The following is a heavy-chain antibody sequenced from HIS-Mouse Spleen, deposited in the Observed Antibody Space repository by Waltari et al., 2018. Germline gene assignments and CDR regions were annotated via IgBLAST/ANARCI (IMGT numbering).Heavy chain of an antibody. V-gene: IGHV1-2*02. Sequence: QVQLVQSGAEVKKPGASVKVSCKASGYTFTGYYMHWVRQAPGQGLEWMGWINPNSGGTNYAQKFQGRVTMTRDTSIITAYMELSRLRSDDTAVYYCARDVDTAMAGAGYFDYWGQGTLVTVSS. J-gene: IGHJ4*02. CDR3: ARDVDTAMAGAGYFDY. CDR1: GYTFTGYY. CDR2: INPNSGGT. D-gene: IGHD5-18*01.